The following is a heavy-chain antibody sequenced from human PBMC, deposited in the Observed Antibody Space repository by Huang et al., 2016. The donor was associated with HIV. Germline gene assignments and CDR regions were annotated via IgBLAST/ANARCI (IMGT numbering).Heavy chain of an antibody. CDR2: INPSGRT. CDR3: ARVEINTLTGYFSSFDN. Sequence: QVHLQQWGAGLLKPSEALSLTCAVYGGSFRNYFWSWIRQPPGKGLEWNAEINPSGRTSDRPARKIRVTISVDTSKNQFSLKLSYVTAADTAVYYFARVEINTLTGYFSSFDNWGQGTLVTVSS. J-gene: IGHJ4*02. V-gene: IGHV4-34*01. CDR1: GGSFRNYF. D-gene: IGHD3-9*01.